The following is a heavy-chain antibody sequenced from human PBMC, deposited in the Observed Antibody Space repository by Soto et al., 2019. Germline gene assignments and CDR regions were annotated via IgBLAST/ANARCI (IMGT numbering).Heavy chain of an antibody. CDR3: THTYCAGDCRYYRYGMDV. D-gene: IGHD2-21*02. V-gene: IGHV2-5*02. CDR2: IYWDGDK. Sequence: QITLEASGPALVKPTQTLTLTCPFSGFSLSTNGVGVGWIRQSPEKALEWLAIIYWDGDKRYRPSLMSRLTITKDTSKNQVDLTLNNMDPVDTATYYCTHTYCAGDCRYYRYGMDVWGQGTTVTVSS. J-gene: IGHJ6*02. CDR1: GFSLSTNGVG.